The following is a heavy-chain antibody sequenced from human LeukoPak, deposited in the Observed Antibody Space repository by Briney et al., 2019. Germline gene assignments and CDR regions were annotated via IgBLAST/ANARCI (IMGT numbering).Heavy chain of an antibody. Sequence: GGSLRFSCAGSGFTFSSYWMSWVRQAPGKGLEWVASIKRDGSEEYYVDSVKGRFTISRDNAKNSVYLQMNSLRAEDTAVYYCASTWNYLYFDYWGQGTLVTVSS. J-gene: IGHJ4*02. CDR2: IKRDGSEE. CDR3: ASTWNYLYFDY. V-gene: IGHV3-7*01. CDR1: GFTFSSYW. D-gene: IGHD1-7*01.